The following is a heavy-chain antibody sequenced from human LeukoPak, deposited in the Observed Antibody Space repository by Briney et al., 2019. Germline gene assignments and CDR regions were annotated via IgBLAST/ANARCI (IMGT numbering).Heavy chain of an antibody. Sequence: ASVKVSCKASGYTFTSYGISWVRQAPGQGLEWMGWISAYNGNTNYAQKLQGRVTMTTDTSTSTAYMELRSLRSDDTAVYYCARDKYNSHTLDALDIWGQGTMVTVSS. V-gene: IGHV1-18*01. CDR2: ISAYNGNT. CDR3: ARDKYNSHTLDALDI. J-gene: IGHJ3*02. CDR1: GYTFTSYG. D-gene: IGHD1-20*01.